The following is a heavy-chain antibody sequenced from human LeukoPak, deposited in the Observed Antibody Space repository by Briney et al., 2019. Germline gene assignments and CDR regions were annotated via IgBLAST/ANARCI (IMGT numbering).Heavy chain of an antibody. Sequence: ASVKVSCKATGYTFTSYGISWVRQPPGQGLEWMGWISTYDGDTNYAQNLQGRLTMTTDTSTSTAYMELRSLRSDDTAVYYCAKSMGIRRGTWYKTFDPWGQGTLVTVSS. J-gene: IGHJ5*02. V-gene: IGHV1-18*01. CDR3: AKSMGIRRGTWYKTFDP. D-gene: IGHD6-13*01. CDR2: ISTYDGDT. CDR1: GYTFTSYG.